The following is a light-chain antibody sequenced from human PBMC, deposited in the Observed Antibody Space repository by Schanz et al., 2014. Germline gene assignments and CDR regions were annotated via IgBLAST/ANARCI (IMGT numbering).Light chain of an antibody. CDR2: AAS. Sequence: QLTQSPSSLSASVGDRVTLTCRASQGVGSYVAWYQQKPGKAPNLLIYAASTLQSGVPSRFSGSGSGTDFTLTISSLQPEDFATYYCQQLSSYPRTFGQGTKVDIK. CDR1: QGVGSY. CDR3: QQLSSYPRT. V-gene: IGKV1-9*01. J-gene: IGKJ1*01.